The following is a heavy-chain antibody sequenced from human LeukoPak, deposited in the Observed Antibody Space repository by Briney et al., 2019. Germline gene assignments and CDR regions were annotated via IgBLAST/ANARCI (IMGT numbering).Heavy chain of an antibody. CDR2: ISSSGSTI. CDR3: AREGSSGYIFDY. J-gene: IGHJ4*02. D-gene: IGHD3-22*01. Sequence: GGSLRLSCAASGCTFSDYYMSWIRQAPGKGLEWVSYISSSGSTIYYADSVKGRFTISRDNAKISLYLQMNSLRAEDTAVYYCAREGSSGYIFDYWGQGTLVTVSS. V-gene: IGHV3-11*01. CDR1: GCTFSDYY.